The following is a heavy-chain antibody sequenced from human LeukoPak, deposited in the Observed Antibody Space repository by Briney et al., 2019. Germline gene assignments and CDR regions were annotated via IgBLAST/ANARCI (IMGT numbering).Heavy chain of an antibody. CDR2: ISSNGGST. J-gene: IGHJ4*02. CDR1: GFTFSSYA. Sequence: PGGSLRLSCAASGFTFSSYAMHWVRQAPGKGLEYVSAISSNGGSTYYANSVKGRFTISRDNSKNTLYLQMGSLRAEDMAVYYCAKDQTEIDHWGQGTPVTVSS. CDR3: AKDQTEIDH. V-gene: IGHV3-64*01.